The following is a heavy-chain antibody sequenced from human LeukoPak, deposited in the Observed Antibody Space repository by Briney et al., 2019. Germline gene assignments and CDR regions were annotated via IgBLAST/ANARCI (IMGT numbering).Heavy chain of an antibody. J-gene: IGHJ4*02. CDR2: IYYSGST. CDR3: ARLVGATLYYFDY. CDR1: GGSISSSNW. D-gene: IGHD1-26*01. V-gene: IGHV4-4*02. Sequence: SETLSLTCAVSGGSISSSNWWSWVRQPPGKGLEWIGEIYYSGSTYYNPSLKSRVTISVDTSKNQFSLKLSSVTAADTAVYYCARLVGATLYYFDYWGQGTLVTVSS.